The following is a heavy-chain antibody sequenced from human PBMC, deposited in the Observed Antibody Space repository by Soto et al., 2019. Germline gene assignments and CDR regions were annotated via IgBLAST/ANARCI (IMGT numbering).Heavy chain of an antibody. V-gene: IGHV4-34*01. Sequence: QVQLQQSGAGLLKPSETLSLTCAVYGESFSGHIWTWIRQTPGKGLQWIGQINHSGSASYNPSLKSRVTISVHTSNSQFSLELSSVPAADTAVYYCARGLITGSHYSGGWYYFDSWGQGTQVTVSS. CDR2: INHSGSA. J-gene: IGHJ4*02. CDR3: ARGLITGSHYSGGWYYFDS. CDR1: GESFSGHI. D-gene: IGHD6-19*01.